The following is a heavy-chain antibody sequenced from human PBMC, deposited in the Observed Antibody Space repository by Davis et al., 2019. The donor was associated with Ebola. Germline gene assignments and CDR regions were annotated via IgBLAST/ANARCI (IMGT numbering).Heavy chain of an antibody. CDR2: IRSKANSYAT. V-gene: IGHV3-73*01. J-gene: IGHJ4*02. Sequence: GESLKISCAASGFTFSSYSMNWVRQAPGKGLEWVGRIRSKANSYATAYAASVKGRFTISRDDSKNTAYLQMNSLKTEDTAVYYCTLTVTTMDYWGQGTLVTVSS. CDR3: TLTVTTMDY. CDR1: GFTFSSYS. D-gene: IGHD4-17*01.